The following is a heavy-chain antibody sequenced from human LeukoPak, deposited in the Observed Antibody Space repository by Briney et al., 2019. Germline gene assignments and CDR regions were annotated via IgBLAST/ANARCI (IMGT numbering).Heavy chain of an antibody. D-gene: IGHD6-19*01. CDR1: GFTFSSYS. J-gene: IGHJ5*02. CDR3: ARGITVAGTYWFDP. Sequence: PGGFLRLSCAASGFTFSSYSMNWVRQAQRQGLEWVSSISSSSYIYYADSVKGRFTISRDNAKNSLYLQMNSLRAEDTAVYYCARGITVAGTYWFDPWGQGTLVTVSS. V-gene: IGHV3-21*01. CDR2: ISSSSYI.